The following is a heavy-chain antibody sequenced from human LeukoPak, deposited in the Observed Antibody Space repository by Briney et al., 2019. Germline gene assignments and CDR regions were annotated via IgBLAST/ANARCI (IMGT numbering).Heavy chain of an antibody. V-gene: IGHV3-23*01. J-gene: IGHJ4*02. Sequence: PGGTLRLSYAASGFTFSSYPMSWVRQAPGRGLEWVSVISANSGATYYADSVKGRFTISRDNAKNTLYLQMNNLRGEDTALYYCSKAGDTNYYWYGDYWGQGTLVTVSS. CDR3: SKAGDTNYYWYGDY. CDR1: GFTFSSYP. D-gene: IGHD2-8*02. CDR2: ISANSGAT.